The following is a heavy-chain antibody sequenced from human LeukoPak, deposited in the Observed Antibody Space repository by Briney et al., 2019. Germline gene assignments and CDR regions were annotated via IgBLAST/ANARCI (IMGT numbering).Heavy chain of an antibody. Sequence: GGSLILSCAASGFIFSSSAMSWVRQAPGRGLEWVSAISNNGGYTYYADSVQGRFTISRDNSKSTLCLQMNSLRAEDTAVYYCAKQLGYCSDGSCYFPYWGQGTLVTVSS. CDR3: AKQLGYCSDGSCYFPY. V-gene: IGHV3-23*01. CDR2: ISNNGGYT. CDR1: GFIFSSSA. D-gene: IGHD2-15*01. J-gene: IGHJ4*02.